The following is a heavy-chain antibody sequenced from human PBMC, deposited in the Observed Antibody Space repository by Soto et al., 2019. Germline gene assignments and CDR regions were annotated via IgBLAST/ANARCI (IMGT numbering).Heavy chain of an antibody. J-gene: IGHJ3*01. CDR2: VNTGNGKA. Sequence: QVQHAQSGAEVKKPGASVKVSCTASGYIFTDYTIHWVRQAPGQRLEWMGWVNTGNGKAKSSEKFQGRVTITRDTSATTAYMELSNLRSDDTAYYYCARDIRGGGAFDAWGQGTMVTVSS. V-gene: IGHV1-3*04. CDR1: GYIFTDYT. CDR3: ARDIRGGGAFDA. D-gene: IGHD3-3*02.